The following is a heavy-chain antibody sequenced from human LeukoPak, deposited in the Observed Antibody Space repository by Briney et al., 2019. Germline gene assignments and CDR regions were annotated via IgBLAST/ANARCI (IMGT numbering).Heavy chain of an antibody. J-gene: IGHJ5*02. D-gene: IGHD2-21*01. CDR1: GGTFRTDA. V-gene: IGHV1-69*13. CDR3: ARDHADSRFRTGGWFDP. Sequence: GASVKVSCRASGGTFRTDAMSWVRQAPGQGLEWMGGIIPVFGTANYAQRFQNRVTINADELTSTVYMELSSLSSEDTAVYYCARDHADSRFRTGGWFDPWGQGTLVTVSS. CDR2: IIPVFGTA.